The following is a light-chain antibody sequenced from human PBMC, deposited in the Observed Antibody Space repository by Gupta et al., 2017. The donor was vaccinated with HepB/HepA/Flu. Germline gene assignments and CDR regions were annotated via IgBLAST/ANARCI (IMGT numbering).Light chain of an antibody. CDR2: GNN. V-gene: IGLV1-40*01. CDR3: QSYDSSLSGLV. CDR1: NSNMWARYD. J-gene: IGLJ2*01. Sequence: QSVLTQTPSVSGAPGQRVTISCTGSNSNMWARYDIHWYQLLPGTAPKLLIYGNNNRPSGVPDRFSGSKSGTSASLAITGLQAEDEADYYCQSYDSSLSGLVFGGGTKLTVL.